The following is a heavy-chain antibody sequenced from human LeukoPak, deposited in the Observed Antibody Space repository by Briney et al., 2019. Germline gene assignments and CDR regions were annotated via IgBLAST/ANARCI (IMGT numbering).Heavy chain of an antibody. V-gene: IGHV4-59*01. Sequence: SETLSLTCTVSGGSISNYCWNWIRQPPGKGLEWIGYIYYSGSTNYNPSLKSRVTISADTSKNQISLKLTSLTADTAVYYCARDRMESWLVGSAGWDYWGQGILVTVSS. J-gene: IGHJ4*02. CDR1: GGSISNYC. D-gene: IGHD6-19*01. CDR2: IYYSGST. CDR3: ARDRMESWLVGSAGWDY.